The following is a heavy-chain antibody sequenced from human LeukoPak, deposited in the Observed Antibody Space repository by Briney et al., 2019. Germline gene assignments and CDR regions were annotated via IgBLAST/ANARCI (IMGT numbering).Heavy chain of an antibody. Sequence: SETLSLTCTVSGGSISSGGYYWSWIRQNPGKGLEWIGYIHYSGSTYYNPSLKSRVTISVDTSDNQFSLKLSSVTAADTAVYYCARSGNNYYFDSWGQGTLVTVSS. V-gene: IGHV4-31*03. D-gene: IGHD1-26*01. CDR1: GGSISSGGYY. J-gene: IGHJ4*02. CDR2: IHYSGST. CDR3: ARSGNNYYFDS.